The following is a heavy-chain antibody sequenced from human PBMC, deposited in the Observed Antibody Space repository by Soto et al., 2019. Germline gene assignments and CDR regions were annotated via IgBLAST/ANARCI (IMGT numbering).Heavy chain of an antibody. CDR2: ISWNSGSI. D-gene: IGHD1-1*01. J-gene: IGHJ3*02. CDR3: AKGDVGPARNHAFDI. CDR1: GFTFDDYA. Sequence: EVQLVESGGGLVQPGRSLRLSCAASGFTFDDYAMHWVRQAPGKGLEWVSGISWNSGSIGYADSVKGRFTISRDNAKNSLYLQMNSLRAEDTALYYCAKGDVGPARNHAFDIWGQGTMVTVSS. V-gene: IGHV3-9*01.